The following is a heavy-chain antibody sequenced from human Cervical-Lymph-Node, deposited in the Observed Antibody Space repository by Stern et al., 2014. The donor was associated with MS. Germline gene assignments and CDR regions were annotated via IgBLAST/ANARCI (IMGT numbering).Heavy chain of an antibody. CDR1: GGSITTYY. J-gene: IGHJ2*01. CDR2: ICNRGST. Sequence: QVQLQESGPGLVKPSETLSLTCTVSGGSITTYYWSWIRQPPGKGLEWIGDICNRGSTKYSPSLKTRVTISTDTPKNQFSLKLSSVTAADTAVYYCARSNREYCGYDSDLFFEVWGRGTLVTVSS. CDR3: ARSNREYCGYDSDLFFEV. V-gene: IGHV4-59*01. D-gene: IGHD5-12*01.